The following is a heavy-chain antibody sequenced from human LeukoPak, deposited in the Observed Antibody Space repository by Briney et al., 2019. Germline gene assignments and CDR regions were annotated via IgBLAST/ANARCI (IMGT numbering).Heavy chain of an antibody. V-gene: IGHV4-59*01. CDR3: ARAGYCSSTSCQWVPLV. D-gene: IGHD2-2*03. CDR1: GGSMKNYC. J-gene: IGHJ6*02. CDR2: IYYSGST. Sequence: SETLSLTCTVSGGSMKNYCWIWIRQSPGKGLEWIGYIYYSGSTNYNPSLKSRVTISVDTSKNQFSLKLNSVTAADTAVYYCARAGYCSSTSCQWVPLVWGQGTTVTVSS.